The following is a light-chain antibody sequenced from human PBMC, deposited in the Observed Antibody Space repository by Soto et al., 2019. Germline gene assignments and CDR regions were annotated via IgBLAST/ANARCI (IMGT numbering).Light chain of an antibody. J-gene: IGKJ3*01. CDR2: AAS. CDR3: QQSYSTPPVT. Sequence: DIPMTQSPSSLSASVGDRVTITCRASQSLSSYLNWYQQKPGKAPKLLIYAASSLQSGVPSRFSGSGSGTDFTLTISSLQPEDFATYYCQQSYSTPPVTFGPGTKVDIK. CDR1: QSLSSY. V-gene: IGKV1-39*01.